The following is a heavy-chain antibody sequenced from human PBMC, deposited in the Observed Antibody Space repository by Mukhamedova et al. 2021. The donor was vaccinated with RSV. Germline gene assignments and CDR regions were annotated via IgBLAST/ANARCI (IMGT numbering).Heavy chain of an antibody. Sequence: FTISRDNSKNTLYLQMSSLRAEDTAVYYCAKDGDSSWSYYHYYYGMDVWGQGTTVTVSS. V-gene: IGHV3-23*01. J-gene: IGHJ6*02. CDR3: AKDGDSSWSYYHYYYGMDV. D-gene: IGHD6-13*01.